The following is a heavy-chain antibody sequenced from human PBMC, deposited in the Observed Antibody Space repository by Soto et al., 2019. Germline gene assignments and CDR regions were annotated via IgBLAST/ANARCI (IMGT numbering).Heavy chain of an antibody. CDR3: ARGPRTTVTKWNDAFDI. Sequence: SETLSLTCAVYGGSFNDYYWSWIRQPPGKGLEWIGEINHTGNTNYSPSLKSRVTISVDTSKQFSLKLSTVTAADTAVYYCARGPRTTVTKWNDAFDIWGQGTMVTVSS. CDR2: INHTGNT. V-gene: IGHV4-34*01. J-gene: IGHJ3*02. D-gene: IGHD4-17*01. CDR1: GGSFNDYY.